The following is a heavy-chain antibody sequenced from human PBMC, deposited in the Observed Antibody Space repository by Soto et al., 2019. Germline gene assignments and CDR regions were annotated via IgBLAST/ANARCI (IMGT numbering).Heavy chain of an antibody. J-gene: IGHJ6*03. V-gene: IGHV4-39*07. CDR2: TYYSGSS. CDR3: ARVGRYYYYMDV. Sequence: SETLSLTCTVSGGSISSGCYYWSWIRQHPGKGLEWIGSTYYSGSSHYNPSLKSRVTISVDTSKNQFSLKLSSVTAADTAVYYCARVGRYYYYMDVWGKGTTVTVSS. CDR1: GGSISSGCYY.